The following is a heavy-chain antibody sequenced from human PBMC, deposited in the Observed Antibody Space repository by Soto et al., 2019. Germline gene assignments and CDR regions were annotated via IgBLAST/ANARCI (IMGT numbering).Heavy chain of an antibody. CDR2: ISYDGSNK. J-gene: IGHJ3*02. V-gene: IGHV3-30*18. Sequence: GGSLRLSCAASGFTFSSYGMHWFRQAPGKGLEWVAVISYDGSNKYYADSVKGRFTISRDNSKNTLYLQMNSLRAEDTAVYYCAKDSRLLWFGETTGDAFDIWGQGTMVTVS. CDR1: GFTFSSYG. D-gene: IGHD3-10*01. CDR3: AKDSRLLWFGETTGDAFDI.